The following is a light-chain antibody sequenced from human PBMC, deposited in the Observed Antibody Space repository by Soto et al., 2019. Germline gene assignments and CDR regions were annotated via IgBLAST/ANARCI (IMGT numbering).Light chain of an antibody. V-gene: IGLV2-8*01. J-gene: IGLJ1*01. Sequence: QSVLTQPPSASGSPGQSVTVSCTGTSSDIGVYHYVSWYQQHPGKAPKLLIYEVTKRPSGVPDRFSGSKSGNTASLTVSGLQADDEADYYSSSYAGSNNYVFGTGTKVTVL. CDR1: SSDIGVYHY. CDR2: EVT. CDR3: SSYAGSNNYV.